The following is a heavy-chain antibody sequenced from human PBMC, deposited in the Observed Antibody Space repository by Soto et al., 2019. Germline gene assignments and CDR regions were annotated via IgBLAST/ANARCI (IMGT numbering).Heavy chain of an antibody. Sequence: SETLSLTCAVYGGSFSGYYWSWIRQPPGKGLEWIGEINHSGSTNYNPSLKSRVTISVDTSKNQFSLKLSSVTAADTAVYYCARGWRDVYYYYGMDVWGQGTTVTVSS. CDR1: GGSFSGYY. J-gene: IGHJ6*02. CDR2: INHSGST. V-gene: IGHV4-34*01. CDR3: ARGWRDVYYYYGMDV.